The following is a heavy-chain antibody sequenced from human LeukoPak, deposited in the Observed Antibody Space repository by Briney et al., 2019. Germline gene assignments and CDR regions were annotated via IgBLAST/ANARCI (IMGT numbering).Heavy chain of an antibody. D-gene: IGHD2-21*02. Sequence: SETLSLTCTVSGYPISSGYYWGWIRQPPGKGLEWIGGIYHRGSTYYNPSLKSRVTISVDTSKNQFSLKLNSVTAADTAVYYCARYRNCGSDCYDAFDIWGQGAMVTVSS. V-gene: IGHV4-38-2*02. J-gene: IGHJ3*02. CDR2: IYHRGST. CDR3: ARYRNCGSDCYDAFDI. CDR1: GYPISSGYY.